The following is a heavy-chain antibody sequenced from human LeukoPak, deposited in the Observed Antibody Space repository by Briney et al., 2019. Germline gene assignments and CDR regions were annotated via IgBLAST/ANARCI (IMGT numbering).Heavy chain of an antibody. V-gene: IGHV4-31*03. J-gene: IGHJ4*02. Sequence: SQTLSLTCTVSGGSISSSGYYWSWLRQHPGKGLEWIGYIYYSGTTYYNPSLKSRVTISVDASKNQFSLKLFSVTAADTAVYYCAREDYYDSSGYLDYWGQGTLVTVSS. D-gene: IGHD3-22*01. CDR3: AREDYYDSSGYLDY. CDR1: GGSISSSGYY. CDR2: IYYSGTT.